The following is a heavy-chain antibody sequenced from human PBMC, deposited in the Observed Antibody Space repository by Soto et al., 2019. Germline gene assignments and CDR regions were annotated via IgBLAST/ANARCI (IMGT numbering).Heavy chain of an antibody. D-gene: IGHD3-22*01. CDR2: ISAYNGNT. J-gene: IGHJ4*02. CDR1: GYTFTSYG. Sequence: ASVKVSCKASGYTFTSYGISWVRQAPGQGLEWMGWISAYNGNTNYAQKLQGRVTMTTDTSTSTAYMELRSLRSDDTAVYYCARDMFGFQYYYDSSGYQAMYYFDYWGQGTLVTVSS. CDR3: ARDMFGFQYYYDSSGYQAMYYFDY. V-gene: IGHV1-18*04.